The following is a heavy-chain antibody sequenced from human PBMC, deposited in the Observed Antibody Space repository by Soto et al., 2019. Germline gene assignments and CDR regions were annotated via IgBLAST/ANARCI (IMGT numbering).Heavy chain of an antibody. V-gene: IGHV1-46*01. CDR1: GYTFTSYY. CDR2: INPSGGST. CDR3: ARGGGDIVVVPAAMPPSRALYYYGMDV. J-gene: IGHJ6*02. Sequence: ASVKVSCKASGYTFTSYYMHWVRQAPGQGLEWMGIINPSGGSTSYAQKFQGRATMTRDTSTSTVYMELSSLKSEDTAVYYCARGGGDIVVVPAAMPPSRALYYYGMDVWGQGTTVTVSS. D-gene: IGHD2-2*01.